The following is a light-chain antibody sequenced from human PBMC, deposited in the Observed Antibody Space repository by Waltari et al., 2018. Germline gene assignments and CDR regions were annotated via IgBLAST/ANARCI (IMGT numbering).Light chain of an antibody. CDR1: HIVYARY. Sequence: EIVLTQSPGTLSLSPGDGATLSCRASHIVYARYLAWYQQRPGQAPRLVTYGASTRAPGIPDRFSGSASGTEFTLTISKLEPEDFAVYYCEQYGDSPRTFGQGTRLEIK. CDR3: EQYGDSPRT. V-gene: IGKV3-20*01. J-gene: IGKJ5*01. CDR2: GAS.